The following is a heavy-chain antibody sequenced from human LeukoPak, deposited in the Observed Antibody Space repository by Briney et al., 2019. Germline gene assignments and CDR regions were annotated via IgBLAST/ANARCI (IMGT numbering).Heavy chain of an antibody. V-gene: IGHV1-2*02. Sequence: ASVKVSCKASGYTFTGYYVHWVRQAPGQGLEWMGWMNPKSGGTNYAQKFEARVTMNRDTSISTAYMELSRLRFDDTAVYYCARSPDILTCEKFDYWGQGTLVTVSS. D-gene: IGHD3-9*01. CDR3: ARSPDILTCEKFDY. CDR2: MNPKSGGT. J-gene: IGHJ4*02. CDR1: GYTFTGYY.